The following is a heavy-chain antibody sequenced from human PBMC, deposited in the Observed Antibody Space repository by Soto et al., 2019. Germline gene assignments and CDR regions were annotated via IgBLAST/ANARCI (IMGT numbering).Heavy chain of an antibody. V-gene: IGHV4-39*01. D-gene: IGHD2-15*01. CDR1: GGSISDISYC. CDR3: ARHKSGSDWLDP. CDR2: MFYSGAT. J-gene: IGHJ5*02. Sequence: SETLSLTCTVYGGSISDISYCWGWIRQPPGKGLQWIGCMFYSGATYYNPSPKNRVTLSVDTSNNEFSLKLVSVTAPDTAVYYCARHKSGSDWLDPWGQGTLVTVSS.